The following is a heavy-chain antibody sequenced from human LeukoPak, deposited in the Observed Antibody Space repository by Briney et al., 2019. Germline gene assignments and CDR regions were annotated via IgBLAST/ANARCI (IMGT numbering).Heavy chain of an antibody. CDR2: IYTSGST. CDR1: GGSISSGSYY. J-gene: IGHJ6*03. Sequence: SQTLSLTCTVSGGSISSGSYYWSWIRQPAGKGLEWIGRIYTSGSTNYNPSLKSRVTISVDTSKNQFSLKLSSVTAADTAVYYCARTTMVRGTYYMDVWGKGTTVTVSS. CDR3: ARTTMVRGTYYMDV. V-gene: IGHV4-61*02. D-gene: IGHD3-10*01.